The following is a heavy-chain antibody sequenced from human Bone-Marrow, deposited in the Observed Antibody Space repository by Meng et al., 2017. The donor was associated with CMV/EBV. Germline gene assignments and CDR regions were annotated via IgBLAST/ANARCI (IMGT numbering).Heavy chain of an antibody. CDR2: INPNSGGT. Sequence: ASVKVSCKASGYTFTGYYMHWVRQAPGQGLEWMGWINPNSGGTNYAQKFQGRVTMTRDTSISTAYMELSRLRSDDTAVYYCAILGYCSSTSCYEAGYWGQGTLVTVSS. CDR1: GYTFTGYY. CDR3: AILGYCSSTSCYEAGY. D-gene: IGHD2-2*01. V-gene: IGHV1-2*02. J-gene: IGHJ4*02.